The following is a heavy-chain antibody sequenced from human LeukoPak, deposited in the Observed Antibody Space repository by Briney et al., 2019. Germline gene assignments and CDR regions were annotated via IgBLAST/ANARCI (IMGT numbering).Heavy chain of an antibody. J-gene: IGHJ4*02. CDR1: GGSIRSYY. CDR2: IYYSGST. CDR3: ARGKFDDYVWGSYRYADY. V-gene: IGHV4-59*12. Sequence: SEALSLTCTVSGGSIRSYYWSWIRQPPGKGLEWIGYIYYSGSTNYNPSLKSRVTISVDTSKNQFSLKLSSVTAADTAVYYCARGKFDDYVWGSYRYADYWGQGTLVTVSS. D-gene: IGHD3-16*02.